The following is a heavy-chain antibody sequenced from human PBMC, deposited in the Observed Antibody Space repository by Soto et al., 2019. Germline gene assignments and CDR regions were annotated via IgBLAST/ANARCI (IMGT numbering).Heavy chain of an antibody. D-gene: IGHD6-19*01. J-gene: IGHJ6*02. CDR2: ISYDGSNK. CDR3: AKDPPRWLVPTADYYYGMDV. V-gene: IGHV3-30*18. CDR1: GFTFSSYG. Sequence: GGSLRLSCAASGFTFSSYGMHWVRQAPGKGLEWVAVISYDGSNKYYADSVKGRFTISRDNSKNTLYLQMNSLRAEDTAVYYCAKDPPRWLVPTADYYYGMDVWGQGXTVTVYS.